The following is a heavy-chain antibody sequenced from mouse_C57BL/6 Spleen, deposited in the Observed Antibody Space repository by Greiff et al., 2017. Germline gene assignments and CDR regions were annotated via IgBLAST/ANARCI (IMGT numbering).Heavy chain of an antibody. V-gene: IGHV5-4*03. CDR2: ISDGGSYT. D-gene: IGHD2-4*01. Sequence: EVKLVESGGGLVKPGGSLKLSCAASGFTFSSYAMSWVRQTPEKRLEWVATISDGGSYTYYPDNVKGRFTISRDNANNNLYLQMSHLKSEDTAMYYCARGDYDYWFAYWGQGTLVTVSA. J-gene: IGHJ3*01. CDR3: ARGDYDYWFAY. CDR1: GFTFSSYA.